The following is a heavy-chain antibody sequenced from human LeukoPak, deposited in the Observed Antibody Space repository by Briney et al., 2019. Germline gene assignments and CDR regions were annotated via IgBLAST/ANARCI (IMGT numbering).Heavy chain of an antibody. D-gene: IGHD6-13*01. CDR2: ISGSDGST. Sequence: GGSLRLSCAASGFTFSSYAMTWVRQAPGKGLEWVSGISGSDGSTYYADSVKGRFTISRDNSKDTLYLQMNSLRAEDTAIYYCAKDREAYYSSNWYFDYWGQGTLVTVSS. CDR3: AKDREAYYSSNWYFDY. J-gene: IGHJ4*02. CDR1: GFTFSSYA. V-gene: IGHV3-23*01.